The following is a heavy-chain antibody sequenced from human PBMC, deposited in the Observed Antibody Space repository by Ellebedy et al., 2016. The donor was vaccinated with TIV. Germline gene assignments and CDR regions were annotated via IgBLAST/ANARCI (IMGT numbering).Heavy chain of an antibody. CDR2: ISISGGST. V-gene: IGHV3-23*01. CDR1: GFTFSSYA. J-gene: IGHJ4*02. CDR3: AHHCSSTNCHDY. Sequence: PGGSLRLSCAAPGFTFSSYAMSWIRQAPGKGLDWVSTISISGGSTYYADSVKGRFTISRDNSKNTLYLQMNSLRVEDTAVYYCAHHCSSTNCHDYWGQGTLVPVSS. D-gene: IGHD2-2*01.